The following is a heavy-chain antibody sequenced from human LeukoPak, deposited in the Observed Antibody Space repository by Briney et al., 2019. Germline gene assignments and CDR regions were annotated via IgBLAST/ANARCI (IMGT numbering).Heavy chain of an antibody. J-gene: IGHJ5*02. CDR3: ARDPQYCSGGSCYSSGKQLYNWFDP. CDR2: INPSGGST. V-gene: IGHV1-46*01. CDR1: GYTFTSYY. Sequence: ASVKVSCKASGYTFTSYYMHWVRQAPGQGLEWMGIINPSGGSTSYAQKFQGRVTMTRDMSTSTVYMELSSLRSEDTAVYYCARDPQYCSGGSCYSSGKQLYNWFDPWGQGTLVTVSS. D-gene: IGHD2-15*01.